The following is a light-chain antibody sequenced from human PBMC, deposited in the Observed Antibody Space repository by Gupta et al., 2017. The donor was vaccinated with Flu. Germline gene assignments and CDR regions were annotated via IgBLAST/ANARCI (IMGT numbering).Light chain of an antibody. CDR1: SSDVGGYHY. J-gene: IGLJ3*02. CDR2: DVS. CDR3: CSYAGSYTWV. V-gene: IGLV2-11*01. Sequence: QSALTQPRSVSGSPGQSVTISCTGTSSDVGGYHYVSWYQQHPGKAPKLMIYDVSKRPSGVPDRFSCSKSGNTASLTISGLQAEDEADYYCCSYAGSYTWVFGGGTKLTVL.